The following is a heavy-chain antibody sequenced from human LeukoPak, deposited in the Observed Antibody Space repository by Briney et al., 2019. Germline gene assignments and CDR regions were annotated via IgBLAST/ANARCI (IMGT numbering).Heavy chain of an antibody. D-gene: IGHD6-19*01. Sequence: PSDTLSLTCAVYGGSFIGYYCSSIRQPPGNGLGWIGEINHRGRTNYTPSLKTRVTISVDTSKNQFSLKLSSVPAADTGVYYCARGSAVAGTNWFDPWGQGTLVTVSS. CDR3: ARGSAVAGTNWFDP. V-gene: IGHV4-34*01. CDR1: GGSFIGYY. CDR2: INHRGRT. J-gene: IGHJ5*02.